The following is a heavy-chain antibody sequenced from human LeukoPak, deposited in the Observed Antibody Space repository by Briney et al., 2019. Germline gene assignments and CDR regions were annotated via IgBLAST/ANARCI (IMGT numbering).Heavy chain of an antibody. CDR1: GGSFSGYY. Sequence: SETLSLTCAVYGGSFSGYYWIWIRHPPGKGLECIGEINHSGSTNYNPSLKSRVTISVDTSKNQFSLKLSSVTAADTAVYYCAGAYQLPYYGMDVWGQGTTVTVSS. CDR3: AGAYQLPYYGMDV. V-gene: IGHV4-34*01. D-gene: IGHD2-2*01. J-gene: IGHJ6*02. CDR2: INHSGST.